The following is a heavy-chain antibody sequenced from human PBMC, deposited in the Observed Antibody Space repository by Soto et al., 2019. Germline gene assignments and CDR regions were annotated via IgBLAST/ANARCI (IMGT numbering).Heavy chain of an antibody. CDR2: INPSGGST. CDR3: ARDGGYGDYYYYYMDV. Sequence: GASGEVSCKASWNTLTNHHIDSGRPAPGQGLEWIGIINPSGGSTSYAQKFQGRVTMTRDTSTSTVYMELSSLRSEDTAVYYCARDGGYGDYYYYYMDVWGKGTTVTVS. D-gene: IGHD5-12*01. V-gene: IGHV1-46*03. J-gene: IGHJ6*03. CDR1: WNTLTNHH.